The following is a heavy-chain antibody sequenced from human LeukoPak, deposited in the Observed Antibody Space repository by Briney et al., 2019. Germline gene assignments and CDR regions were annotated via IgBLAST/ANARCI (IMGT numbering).Heavy chain of an antibody. V-gene: IGHV1-46*01. CDR3: ARDGRDYYYYMDV. Sequence: ASVKVSCKASGYTFTSYYMHWVRQAPGQGLEWMGIINPSGGSTSYAQKFQGRVTMTRDMSTSTVYMELSSLRSEDTAVYYCARDGRDYYYYMDVWGKGTTVTVSS. J-gene: IGHJ6*03. CDR2: INPSGGST. CDR1: GYTFTSYY.